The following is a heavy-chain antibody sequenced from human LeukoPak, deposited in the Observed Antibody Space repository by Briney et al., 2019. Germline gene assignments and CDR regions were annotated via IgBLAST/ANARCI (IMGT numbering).Heavy chain of an antibody. CDR3: ATYDFAF. CDR1: GFTFSTYS. V-gene: IGHV3-48*04. CDR2: ISSGSSTI. Sequence: PGGSLRLSCAGSGFTFSTYSMTWVRQAPGKGLEWVSYISSGSSTIHHTDSVEGRFTISRDNAKNSLYLHMNSLRAEDTAVYYCATYDFAFWGPGTLVTVSS. J-gene: IGHJ4*02.